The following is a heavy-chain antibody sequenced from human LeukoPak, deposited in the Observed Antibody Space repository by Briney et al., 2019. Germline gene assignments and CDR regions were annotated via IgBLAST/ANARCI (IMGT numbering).Heavy chain of an antibody. CDR2: INPNSGGT. CDR3: ARDKSVAVASIPTHNWFDP. D-gene: IGHD6-19*01. J-gene: IGHJ5*02. V-gene: IGHV1-2*06. CDR1: GYTFTGYY. Sequence: ASVKVSCKASGYTFTGYYMHWVRQAPGQGLEWMGRINPNSGGTNYAQKFQGRVTMTRDTSISTAYMELSRLRSDDTAVYYCARDKSVAVASIPTHNWFDPWGQGTLVTVSS.